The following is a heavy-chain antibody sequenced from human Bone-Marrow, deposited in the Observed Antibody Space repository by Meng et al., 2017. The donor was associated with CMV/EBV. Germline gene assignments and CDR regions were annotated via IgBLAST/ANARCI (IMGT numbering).Heavy chain of an antibody. CDR2: IIPILGIA. CDR3: ARGNSSSWYGAYFDY. V-gene: IGHV1-69*10. CDR1: GGTFSSYA. D-gene: IGHD6-13*01. Sequence: SVKVSCKASGGTFSSYAISWVRQAPGQGLEWMGGIIPILGIANYAQKFQGRVTITADKSTSTAYMELSSLRSEDTAVYYCARGNSSSWYGAYFDYWGQGTLVTVSS. J-gene: IGHJ4*02.